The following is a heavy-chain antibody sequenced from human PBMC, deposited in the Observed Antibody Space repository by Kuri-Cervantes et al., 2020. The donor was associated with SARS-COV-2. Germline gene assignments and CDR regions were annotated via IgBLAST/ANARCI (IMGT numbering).Heavy chain of an antibody. CDR1: GGSISSSNYY. V-gene: IGHV4-39*01. CDR2: IYYSGST. J-gene: IGHJ4*02. Sequence: ESLKISCTVSGGSISSSNYYWGWIRQPPGKGLEWIGSIYYSGSTYYNPSLKSRVTISVDTSKNQFSLKLSSVTAADTAVYYCARLLPGPVDYWGQGTLVTVSS. CDR3: ARLLPGPVDY. D-gene: IGHD3-16*01.